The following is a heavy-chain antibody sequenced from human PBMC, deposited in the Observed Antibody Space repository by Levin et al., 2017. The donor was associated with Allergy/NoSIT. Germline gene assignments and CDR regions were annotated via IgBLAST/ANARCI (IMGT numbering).Heavy chain of an antibody. J-gene: IGHJ4*02. D-gene: IGHD1-26*01. CDR3: EKSHSRSGRHFGD. V-gene: IGHV3-23*01. CDR2: ISDSGRHT. Sequence: GESLKISCAGSGFTFSAYAMSWVRQTPGKGLEWVSAISDSGRHTYYADSVRGQFTISRDNFKSTLYLQLNSLRAADTAVYYCEKSHSRSGRHFGDWGQGTLVTVSS. CDR1: GFTFSAYA.